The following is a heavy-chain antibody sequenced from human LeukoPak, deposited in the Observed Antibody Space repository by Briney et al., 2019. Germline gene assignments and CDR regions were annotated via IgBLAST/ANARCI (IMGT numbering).Heavy chain of an antibody. V-gene: IGHV4-34*01. Sequence: PSETLSLTCAVYGGSFSGYYWSWIRQPPGKGLEWIGEINHSGSTNYNPSLKSRVTISVDTSKNQFSLKLSSVTAADTAVYYCARSGRRGAYRGSDYWGQGTLVTVSS. J-gene: IGHJ4*02. CDR3: ARSGRRGAYRGSDY. D-gene: IGHD2-15*01. CDR2: INHSGST. CDR1: GGSFSGYY.